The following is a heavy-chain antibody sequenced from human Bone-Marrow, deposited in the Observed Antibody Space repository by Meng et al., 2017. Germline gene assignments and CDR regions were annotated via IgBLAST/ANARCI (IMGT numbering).Heavy chain of an antibody. D-gene: IGHD1-14*01. V-gene: IGHV3-21*01. CDR2: ISSSSSYI. CDR3: ATNPLFDP. J-gene: IGHJ5*02. CDR1: GFTFSSYS. Sequence: VHLVGSGGGLDKPGVSLRLSCAASGFTFSSYSMYWVRQAPGKGLEWVSSISSSSSYIYYADSVKGRFTISRDNAKNSLYLQMNSLRAEDTAVYYCATNPLFDPWGQGTLVTVSS.